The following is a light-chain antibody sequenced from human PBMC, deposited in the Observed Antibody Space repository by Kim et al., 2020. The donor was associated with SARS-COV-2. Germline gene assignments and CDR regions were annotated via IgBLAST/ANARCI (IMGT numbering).Light chain of an antibody. CDR2: DAS. CDR3: QQRSNWLFT. Sequence: EIVLMQSPGALSLSPGERATLSCRASQSVSSPYLAWYQQRPGQAPRLLIYDASKRATGIPARFSGSGSGTDFTLTISSLEPEDFAVYYCQQRSNWLFTFGPGTKVDIK. J-gene: IGKJ3*01. V-gene: IGKV3-11*01. CDR1: QSVSSPY.